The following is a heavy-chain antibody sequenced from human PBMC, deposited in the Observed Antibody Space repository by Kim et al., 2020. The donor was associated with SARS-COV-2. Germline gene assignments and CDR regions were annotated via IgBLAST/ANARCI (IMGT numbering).Heavy chain of an antibody. CDR3: AGICGTTSCSDDY. D-gene: IGHD2-2*01. V-gene: IGHV3-53*01. Sequence: SPDSVGGRFTTSRDNPKCTVYLQMNSLRAEDTAVYYCAGICGTTSCSDDYWGQGTLVTVSS. J-gene: IGHJ4*02.